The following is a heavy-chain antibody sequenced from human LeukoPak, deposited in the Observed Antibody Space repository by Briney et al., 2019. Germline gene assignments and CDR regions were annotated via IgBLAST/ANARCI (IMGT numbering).Heavy chain of an antibody. Sequence: SETLSLTCTVSGGSISSSSYDWGWIRQPRGKGLEWIGSIYYSGSTYYNPTVKSRFTISVDTSKNQFSLKLSSVTAADTAVYYCARERINAFVGRGAFDIWGQGTMVTVSS. D-gene: IGHD2-15*01. J-gene: IGHJ3*02. V-gene: IGHV4-39*07. CDR3: ARERINAFVGRGAFDI. CDR1: GGSISSSSYD. CDR2: IYYSGST.